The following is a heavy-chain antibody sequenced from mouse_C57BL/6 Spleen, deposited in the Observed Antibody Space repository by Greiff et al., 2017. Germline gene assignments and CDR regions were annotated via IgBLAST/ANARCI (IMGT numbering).Heavy chain of an antibody. CDR1: GYSITSGYD. CDR3: ARGDWVYAMDY. Sequence: DVQLQESGPGMVKPSQSLSLTCTVTGYSITSGYDWHWIRHFPGNKLEWMGYISYSGSTNYNPSLKSRISITHDTSKNHFFLKLNSVTTEDTATYYCARGDWVYAMDYWGQGTSVTVSS. CDR2: ISYSGST. V-gene: IGHV3-1*01. D-gene: IGHD4-1*01. J-gene: IGHJ4*01.